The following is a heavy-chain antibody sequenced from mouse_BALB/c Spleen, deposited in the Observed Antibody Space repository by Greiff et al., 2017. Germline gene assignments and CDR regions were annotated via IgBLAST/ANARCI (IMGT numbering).Heavy chain of an antibody. V-gene: IGHV1S126*01. J-gene: IGHJ2*01. D-gene: IGHD2-14*01. CDR3: ARATIGTGYYFDY. Sequence: VKLQQSGPQLVRPGASVKISCKASGYSFTSYWMHWVKQRPGQGLEWIGMIDPSDSETRLNQKFKDKATLTVDKSSSTAYMQLSSPTSEDSAVYYCARATIGTGYYFDYWGQGTTLTVSS. CDR2: IDPSDSET. CDR1: GYSFTSYW.